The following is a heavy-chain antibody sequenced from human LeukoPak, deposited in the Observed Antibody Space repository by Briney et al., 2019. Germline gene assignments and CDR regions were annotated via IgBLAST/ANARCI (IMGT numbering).Heavy chain of an antibody. CDR3: ARGIVLTTYYYYYMDV. CDR2: ITPIYETT. CDR1: GGTFRNYA. J-gene: IGHJ6*03. Sequence: SVKVSCKASGGTFRNYAISCVRQAPGQGLEFMGGITPIYETTNYAQKLQGRVTITADKSTSTAYMELSSLTSEDMAVYYCARGIVLTTYYYYYMDVWGKGTTVTVSS. D-gene: IGHD2-8*01. V-gene: IGHV1-69*06.